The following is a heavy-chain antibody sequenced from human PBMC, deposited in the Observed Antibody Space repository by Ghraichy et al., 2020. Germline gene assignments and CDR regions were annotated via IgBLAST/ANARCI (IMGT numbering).Heavy chain of an antibody. Sequence: SETLSLTCTVSGGSISSSSYYWGWIRQPPGKGLEWIGSIYYTGSTYYNPSLKSRVTISVDTSKNQFSLKLSSVTAADTAVYYCARPPGVGAPYYGMDVWGQGTTVTVSS. D-gene: IGHD1-26*01. CDR2: IYYTGST. CDR3: ARPPGVGAPYYGMDV. J-gene: IGHJ6*02. V-gene: IGHV4-39*01. CDR1: GGSISSSSYY.